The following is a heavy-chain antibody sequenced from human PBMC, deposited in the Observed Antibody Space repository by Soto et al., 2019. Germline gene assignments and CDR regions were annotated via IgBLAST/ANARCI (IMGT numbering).Heavy chain of an antibody. V-gene: IGHV1-2*04. Sequence: QVQLVQSGAEVKKPGASVKVSCKASGYTFIGYYIHWVRQAPGQGLEWMGWINPNSGGAKYSQKVQAWVTMTSDTSISTAYMELSRLKSDDTAVHYCARSGGGYDLGDYWGQGPLVTVS. D-gene: IGHD5-12*01. J-gene: IGHJ4*02. CDR2: INPNSGGA. CDR1: GYTFIGYY. CDR3: ARSGGGYDLGDY.